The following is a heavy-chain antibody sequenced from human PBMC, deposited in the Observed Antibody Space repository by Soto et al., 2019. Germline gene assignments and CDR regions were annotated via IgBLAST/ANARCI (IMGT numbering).Heavy chain of an antibody. Sequence: QVQLVQSGAEVKKPGSSVKVSCKASGGTFSSYTISWVRQAPGQGLEWMGRIIPILGIANYAQKFQGRVTITADKSTSTAYMELSSLRSDDTAVYYCASNLGYCTNGVCYLDYWGQGTLVTVSS. J-gene: IGHJ4*02. CDR3: ASNLGYCTNGVCYLDY. CDR1: GGTFSSYT. V-gene: IGHV1-69*02. D-gene: IGHD2-8*01. CDR2: IIPILGIA.